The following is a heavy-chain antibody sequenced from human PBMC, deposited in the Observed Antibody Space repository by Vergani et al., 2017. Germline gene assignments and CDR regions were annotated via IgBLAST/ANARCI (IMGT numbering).Heavy chain of an antibody. CDR3: AEHFRGWGIDY. J-gene: IGHJ4*02. Sequence: QVQPVESGGGVVQRGGSLRLSRATSGFTLSNYDMQWIRQGPGKGLEFVAFIQFDGSNQYYADSVKGRFTLSRDFSKNTLYLQMNSLRTDDTATYYCAEHFRGWGIDYWGQGTQVIVSS. CDR1: GFTLSNYD. D-gene: IGHD3-16*01. V-gene: IGHV3-30*02. CDR2: IQFDGSNQ.